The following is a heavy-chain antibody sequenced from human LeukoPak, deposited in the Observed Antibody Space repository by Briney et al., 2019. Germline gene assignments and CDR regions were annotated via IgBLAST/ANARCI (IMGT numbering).Heavy chain of an antibody. J-gene: IGHJ4*02. Sequence: RASVKVSCKASGYTFTSYYMHWVRQAPGQGLEWMGTINPSGGSTSYAQKFQGRVTMTRDTSTSTVYMELSSLRSEDTAVYYCARGTHIVVVTAIPLGYWGQGTLVTVSS. CDR3: ARGTHIVVVTAIPLGY. CDR2: INPSGGST. D-gene: IGHD2-21*02. CDR1: GYTFTSYY. V-gene: IGHV1-46*01.